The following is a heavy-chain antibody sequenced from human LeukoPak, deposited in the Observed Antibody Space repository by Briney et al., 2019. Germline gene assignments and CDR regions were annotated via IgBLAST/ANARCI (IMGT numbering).Heavy chain of an antibody. J-gene: IGHJ4*02. V-gene: IGHV4-39*01. Sequence: KPSETLSLTCTVSGGSLSSSACYWRWIRRPPGKGLEWIGSVYYSVSTYYNPSLKSRVTISVETFKKQFALKLGPAAPADTAVYYCARHVTVRGVIPHYFDYWGQGTLVTVSS. D-gene: IGHD3-10*01. CDR3: ARHVTVRGVIPHYFDY. CDR1: GGSLSSSACY. CDR2: VYYSVST.